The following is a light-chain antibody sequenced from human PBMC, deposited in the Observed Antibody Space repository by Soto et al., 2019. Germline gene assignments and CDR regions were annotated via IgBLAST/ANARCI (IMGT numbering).Light chain of an antibody. J-gene: IGLJ1*01. CDR3: SAWDNSLNGYV. V-gene: IGLV1-44*01. CDR1: SSNIGSHF. Sequence: QSVLTQPPSASGTPGQSLTISCSGSSSNIGSHFVYWYQHLPGTAPKLLIFRDGQRPSGVPGRFSGSKSGTSASLAISGLQSEDEGDYYCSAWDNSLNGYVFGPGTKVTVL. CDR2: RDG.